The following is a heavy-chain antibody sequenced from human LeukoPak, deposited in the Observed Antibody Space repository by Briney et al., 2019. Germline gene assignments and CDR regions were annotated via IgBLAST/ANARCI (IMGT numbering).Heavy chain of an antibody. CDR3: TTYYYDSSGYSLFDY. V-gene: IGHV3-15*01. J-gene: IGHJ4*02. CDR2: IKSKTDGGTT. CDR1: GFTFSNAW. D-gene: IGHD3-22*01. Sequence: GGSLRLSCAASGFTFSNAWTSWVRQAPGKGLEWVGRIKSKTDGGTTDYAAPVKGRFTISRDDSKNTLYLQMNSLKTEDTAVYYCTTYYYDSSGYSLFDYWGQGTLVTVSS.